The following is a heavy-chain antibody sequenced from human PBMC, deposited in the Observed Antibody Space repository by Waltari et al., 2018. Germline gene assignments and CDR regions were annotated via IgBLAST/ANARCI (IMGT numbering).Heavy chain of an antibody. Sequence: EVQLVESGGGLVKPGGSLRLSCAASGFAFSNYNMNWVRQAPGKGREWVSSLSGSGTYIYYSDSVKGRFTISRDNAKNSLFLQMNSLRAEDTAVYYCARENLGVIIFHYYFMDVWGKGTTVTISS. J-gene: IGHJ6*03. CDR3: ARENLGVIIFHYYFMDV. CDR1: GFAFSNYN. CDR2: LSGSGTYI. V-gene: IGHV3-21*06. D-gene: IGHD3-3*01.